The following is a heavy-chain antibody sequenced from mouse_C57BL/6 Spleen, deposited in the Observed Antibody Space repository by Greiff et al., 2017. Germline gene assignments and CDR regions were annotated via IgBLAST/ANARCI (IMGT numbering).Heavy chain of an antibody. CDR3: TRGSNYGY. J-gene: IGHJ2*01. D-gene: IGHD2-5*01. Sequence: QVQLQQSGAELVRPGASVTLSCKASGYTFTDYEMHWVKQTPVHGLEWIGAIDPETGGTAYNQKFQGKAILTADKTSSTAYMELRSLTSEDTAVYYCTRGSNYGYWGQGTTLTVSS. V-gene: IGHV1-15*01. CDR2: IDPETGGT. CDR1: GYTFTDYE.